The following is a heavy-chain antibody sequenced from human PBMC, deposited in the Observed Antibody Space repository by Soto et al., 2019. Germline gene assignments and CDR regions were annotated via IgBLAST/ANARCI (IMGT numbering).Heavy chain of an antibody. J-gene: IGHJ4*02. Sequence: QVQLVQSGAEVKKPGASVRVSCKASGYTFTSYYIHWVRQAPGQGLEWMAIVNPTGGSTNYAQKFQGRITVTFDTSLSTGFMELNSLRYEDTAVYYCAIHLAAGDSWGQGTLVTVSS. CDR3: AIHLAAGDS. CDR2: VNPTGGST. CDR1: GYTFTSYY. D-gene: IGHD6-25*01. V-gene: IGHV1-46*03.